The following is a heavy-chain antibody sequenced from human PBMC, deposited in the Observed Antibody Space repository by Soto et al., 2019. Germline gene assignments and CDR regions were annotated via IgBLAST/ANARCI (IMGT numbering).Heavy chain of an antibody. CDR2: ISGSGGST. CDR3: AKVPWAIVLMVYEH. CDR1: GFTFSSYA. J-gene: IGHJ4*02. Sequence: EVQLLESGGGLVQPGGSLRLSCAASGFTFSSYAMSWVRQAPGKGLEWVSAISGSGGSTYYADSVQGRFTISRDNSKNTMYLQTTSLRAEDTAVYYCAKVPWAIVLMVYEHWGQGTLVTFSS. D-gene: IGHD2-8*01. V-gene: IGHV3-23*01.